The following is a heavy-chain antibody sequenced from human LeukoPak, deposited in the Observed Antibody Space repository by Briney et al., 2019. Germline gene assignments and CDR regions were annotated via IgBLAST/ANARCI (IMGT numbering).Heavy chain of an antibody. D-gene: IGHD3-3*01. V-gene: IGHV3-30*18. CDR1: GFTFSSYG. J-gene: IGHJ5*02. Sequence: PGGSLRLSCAASGFTFSSYGMHWVRQAPGKGLEWVAVISYDGSNKYYADSVKGRFTICRDNSKNTLSLQMNSLRVEDTAVYYCAKTPADFWSGYYSNWFDLWGQGTLVTVSS. CDR2: ISYDGSNK. CDR3: AKTPADFWSGYYSNWFDL.